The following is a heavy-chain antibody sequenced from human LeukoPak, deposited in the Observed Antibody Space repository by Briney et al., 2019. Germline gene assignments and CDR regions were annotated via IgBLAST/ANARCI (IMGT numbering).Heavy chain of an antibody. V-gene: IGHV3-23*01. Sequence: GGSLRLSCAASGFTFSSDAMRWVRQAPGKGLEWVSAISSTGGSTYYADPVRGRFIISRDSSKNTLYLQMNSLRVEDTAVYYCAKGGAQVGGQGTLVTVSS. CDR1: GFTFSSDA. J-gene: IGHJ4*02. CDR2: ISSTGGST. D-gene: IGHD1-26*01. CDR3: AKGGAQV.